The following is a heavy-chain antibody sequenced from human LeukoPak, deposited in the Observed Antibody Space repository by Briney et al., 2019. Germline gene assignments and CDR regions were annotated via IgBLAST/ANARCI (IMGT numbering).Heavy chain of an antibody. Sequence: ASVTVSCKVSGYTLTELSMHWVRQAPGKGLEWMGGFDPEDGETIYAQKFQGRVTMTEDTSTDTAYMELRSLRSDDTAVYYCATDPVGYCTGNGCYSVDYWGQGTLVTVSS. CDR2: FDPEDGET. D-gene: IGHD2-15*01. CDR1: GYTLTELS. V-gene: IGHV1-24*01. CDR3: ATDPVGYCTGNGCYSVDY. J-gene: IGHJ4*02.